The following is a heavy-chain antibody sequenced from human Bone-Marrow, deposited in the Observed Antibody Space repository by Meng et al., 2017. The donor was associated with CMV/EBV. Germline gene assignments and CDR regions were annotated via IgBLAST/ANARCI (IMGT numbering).Heavy chain of an antibody. Sequence: SETLSLTCTVSGGSISSGGYYWSWIRQHPGKGLEWIGYIYYSGSTNYNPSLKSRVTISVDTSKNQFSLKLSSVTAADTAVYYCARGGYGDYEYDYWGQGTLVTVSS. CDR3: ARGGYGDYEYDY. CDR2: IYYSGST. J-gene: IGHJ4*02. V-gene: IGHV4-61*08. CDR1: GGSISSGGYY. D-gene: IGHD4-17*01.